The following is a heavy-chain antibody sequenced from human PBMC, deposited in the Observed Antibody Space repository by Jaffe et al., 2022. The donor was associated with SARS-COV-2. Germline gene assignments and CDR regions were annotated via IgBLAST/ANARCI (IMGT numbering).Heavy chain of an antibody. J-gene: IGHJ6*02. CDR1: GFTFSSYS. Sequence: EVQLVESGGGLVQPGGSLRLSCAASGFTFSSYSMNWVRQAPGKGLEWVSYISSSSSTIYYADSVKGRFTISRDNAKNSLYLQMNSLRDEDTAVYYCARDYYDSSGYYYLGGYYGMDVWGQGTTVTVSS. V-gene: IGHV3-48*02. CDR3: ARDYYDSSGYYYLGGYYGMDV. D-gene: IGHD3-22*01. CDR2: ISSSSSTI.